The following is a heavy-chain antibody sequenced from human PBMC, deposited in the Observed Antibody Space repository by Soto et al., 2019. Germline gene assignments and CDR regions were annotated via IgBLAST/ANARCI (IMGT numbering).Heavy chain of an antibody. J-gene: IGHJ5*02. CDR1: GLTFTSPA. D-gene: IGHD2-21*02. V-gene: IGHV1-58*02. CDR2: IVVVSGNT. CDR3: TTGGAIVVVTAPFDL. Sequence: SVKVSCKASGLTFTSPAMQWVRRVRGQRLEWIGWIVVVSGNTNYAQKFQERVTITRDMSTSTAYMELSSLRYEDTALYYCTTGGAIVVVTAPFDLWGQGTLVTVSS.